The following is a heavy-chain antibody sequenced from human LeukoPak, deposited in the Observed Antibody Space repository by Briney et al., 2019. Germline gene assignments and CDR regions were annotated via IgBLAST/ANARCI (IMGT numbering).Heavy chain of an antibody. D-gene: IGHD6-25*01. J-gene: IGHJ4*02. V-gene: IGHV3-21*06. CDR2: ISYMGDHR. CDR1: GFTFSDCD. Sequence: GGSLRLSCTASGFTFSDCDMNWFRQAPGTGLQWVSSISYMGDHRYYADSAKGRFTISRDNAKNSLYLQMDNLRADDTAVYYCGKAFPPLRVAAAGDYWGQGTLVTVSS. CDR3: GKAFPPLRVAAAGDY.